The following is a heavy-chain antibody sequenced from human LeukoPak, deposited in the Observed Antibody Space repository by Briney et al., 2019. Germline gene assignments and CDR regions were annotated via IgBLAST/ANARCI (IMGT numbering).Heavy chain of an antibody. CDR2: IYHSGST. CDR3: ARLTKNDSGSFRFGKKKRGYMDV. Sequence: SETLSLTCTVSGYPLSSGYYWGWIRQPPGKGLEWIGSIYHSGSTYYNPSLKSRVTISVDTSKNQFSLKLSSVTAADTAVYYCARLTKNDSGSFRFGKKKRGYMDVWGKGTTVTISS. J-gene: IGHJ6*03. D-gene: IGHD3-10*01. CDR1: GYPLSSGYY. V-gene: IGHV4-38-2*02.